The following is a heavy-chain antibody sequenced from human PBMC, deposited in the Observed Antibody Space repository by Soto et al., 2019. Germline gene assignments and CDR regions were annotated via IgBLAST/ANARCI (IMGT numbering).Heavy chain of an antibody. CDR2: INPSVGNT. J-gene: IGHJ6*02. CDR1: GYGFTAYY. CDR3: AKSILTGHEYYYGMDV. D-gene: IGHD3-9*01. V-gene: IGHV1-46*01. Sequence: ASVKVSCKASGYGFTAYYIHWVRQAPGQGLEWMGIINPSVGNTRYTQNFQGRVTMTRDTSTNSVYLELSSLRSDDTAVYYCAKSILTGHEYYYGMDVWGQGTTVTVSS.